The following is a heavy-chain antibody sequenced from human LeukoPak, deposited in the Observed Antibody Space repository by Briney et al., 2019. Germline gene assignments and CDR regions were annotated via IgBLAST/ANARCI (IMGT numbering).Heavy chain of an antibody. Sequence: GASVKVSCKASGYTFTSYYMHWVRQAPGQGLEWTGIINPSGGSTSYAQKFQGRVTMTRDTSTSTVYMELSSLRSEDTAVYYCARDDQLVVVTAMRTFDYWGQGTLVTVSS. CDR2: INPSGGST. D-gene: IGHD2-21*02. CDR3: ARDDQLVVVTAMRTFDY. J-gene: IGHJ4*02. CDR1: GYTFTSYY. V-gene: IGHV1-46*01.